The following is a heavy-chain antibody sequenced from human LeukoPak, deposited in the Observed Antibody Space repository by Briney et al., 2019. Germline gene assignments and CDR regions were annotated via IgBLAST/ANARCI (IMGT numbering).Heavy chain of an antibody. V-gene: IGHV4-59*08. CDR2: NYYRGST. J-gene: IGHJ4*02. D-gene: IGHD6-13*01. Sequence: PETLSLTSTVSGGSVTDSYWSWIRHPPEKGLGWIGNNYYRGSTNYNPSLKSRVTITVDTTKNQFSLNLNSVTAADAAVYYCARRSDSGSWYCFDFWGQGTLVTVSS. CDR1: GGSVTDSY. CDR3: ARRSDSGSWYCFDF.